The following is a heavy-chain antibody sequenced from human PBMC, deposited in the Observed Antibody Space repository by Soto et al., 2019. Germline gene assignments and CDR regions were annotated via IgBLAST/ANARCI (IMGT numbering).Heavy chain of an antibody. CDR2: INHSGST. J-gene: IGHJ6*03. CDR3: ARHSPSFYYYYYMDA. D-gene: IGHD1-26*01. V-gene: IGHV4-34*01. Sequence: PSETLSLTCAVYGGSFSGYYWSWIRQPPGKGLEWIGEINHSGSTNYNPSLKSRVTISVDTSKNQFSLKLSSVTAADTAVYYCARHSPSFYYYYYMDAWGKGTTVTVSS. CDR1: GGSFSGYY.